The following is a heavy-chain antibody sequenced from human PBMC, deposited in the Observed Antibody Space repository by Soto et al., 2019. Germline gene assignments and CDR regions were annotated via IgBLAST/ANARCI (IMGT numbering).Heavy chain of an antibody. CDR3: ARGGGVTTTGDDY. D-gene: IGHD4-17*01. Sequence: QLQLQESGSGLVKPSQTLSLTCAVSGGSINTATHSWSWIRQPPGKGLEWIGYIYHSGSTYYNPSVKRRVPISIDKSNTQFPLRRSSGTAADTAVYYCARGGGVTTTGDDYWGQGILVTVSS. V-gene: IGHV4-30-2*01. J-gene: IGHJ4*02. CDR2: IYHSGST. CDR1: GGSINTATHS.